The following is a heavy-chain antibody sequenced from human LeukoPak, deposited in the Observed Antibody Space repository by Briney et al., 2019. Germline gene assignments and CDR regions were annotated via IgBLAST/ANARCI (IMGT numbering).Heavy chain of an antibody. D-gene: IGHD3-16*01. J-gene: IGHJ6*03. CDR2: IYYSGST. V-gene: IGHV4-59*08. Sequence: PSETLSLTCTVSGGSIRGYYWSWVRQPPGKGLEWIAYIYYSGSTNYNPSLKSRVTISLDASKNQFSLKLSSVTAADTAVYYCAVGATHYYMDVWGKGTTVTVSS. CDR3: AVGATHYYMDV. CDR1: GGSIRGYY.